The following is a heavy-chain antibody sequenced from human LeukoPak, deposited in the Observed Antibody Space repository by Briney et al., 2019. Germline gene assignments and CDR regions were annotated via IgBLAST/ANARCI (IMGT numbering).Heavy chain of an antibody. Sequence: SETLSLTCTVSGGSISSYYWSWIRQPPGKGLEWIGYIYYSGSTNYNPSLKSRVTISVDTSKNQFSLKLSSVTAADTAVYYCAREDRRHYYYMDVWGKGTTVTVSS. V-gene: IGHV4-59*01. CDR3: AREDRRHYYYMDV. CDR1: GGSISSYY. J-gene: IGHJ6*03. CDR2: IYYSGST.